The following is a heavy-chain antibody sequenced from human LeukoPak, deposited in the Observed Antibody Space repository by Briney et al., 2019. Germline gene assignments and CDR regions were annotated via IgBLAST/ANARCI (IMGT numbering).Heavy chain of an antibody. J-gene: IGHJ5*02. CDR3: ARARTWPYWFDP. D-gene: IGHD3/OR15-3a*01. Sequence: GGSLRLSCAASGFTVSSSYMSWVRQALGKGLEWVSVIYSGGSTYYADSVKGRFTISRDNSKNTLYLQMNSLRAEDTAVYYCARARTWPYWFDPWGQGTLVTVSS. CDR2: IYSGGST. CDR1: GFTVSSSY. V-gene: IGHV3-53*01.